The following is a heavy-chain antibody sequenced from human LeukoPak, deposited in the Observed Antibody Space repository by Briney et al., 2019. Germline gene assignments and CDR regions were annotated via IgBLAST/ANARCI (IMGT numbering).Heavy chain of an antibody. Sequence: ASVKVSCKTSGYTFTTYYLHWVRQAPGQGLEWMGVINPTGGGSTSYAQKFQGRITMTRDMSTSTVYMELSSLRSEDTAVYYCAREDQLNYYYGSGSYYSFDYWGQGTLVTVSS. D-gene: IGHD3-10*01. CDR3: AREDQLNYYYGSGSYYSFDY. CDR1: GYTFTTYY. CDR2: INPTGGGST. V-gene: IGHV1-46*01. J-gene: IGHJ4*02.